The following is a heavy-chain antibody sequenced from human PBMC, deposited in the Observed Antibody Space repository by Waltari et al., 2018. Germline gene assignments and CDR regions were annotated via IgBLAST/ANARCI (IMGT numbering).Heavy chain of an antibody. V-gene: IGHV4-39*01. J-gene: IGHJ1*01. CDR2: MQYRGST. CDR1: GGSITSNYN. CDR3: GRIAFGDDGGYFQY. D-gene: IGHD4-17*01. Sequence: QLQLQESGPGLVRPSATLSLTCTVSGGSITSNYNWAWIRQPPGKGLEWMGNMQYRGSTFYNPSLMSRVTISLDTSKNQFSLTLTSVDAADTAVYFCGRIAFGDDGGYFQYWGQGTLVTVSS.